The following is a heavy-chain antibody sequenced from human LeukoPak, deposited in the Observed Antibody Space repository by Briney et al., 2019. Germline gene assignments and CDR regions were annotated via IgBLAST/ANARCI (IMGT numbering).Heavy chain of an antibody. CDR1: GYSFTSYW. V-gene: IGHV5-51*01. D-gene: IGHD2-2*01. Sequence: GESLKISCKGSGYSFTSYWIGWVRQMPGKGLEWMGIIYPGDSDTRYSPSFQGQVTISADKSISTAYLQWSSLKASDTAMYYCARLAIVVVPAAMGSGLPPPNYYGMDVWGQGTTVTVSS. CDR2: IYPGDSDT. CDR3: ARLAIVVVPAAMGSGLPPPNYYGMDV. J-gene: IGHJ6*02.